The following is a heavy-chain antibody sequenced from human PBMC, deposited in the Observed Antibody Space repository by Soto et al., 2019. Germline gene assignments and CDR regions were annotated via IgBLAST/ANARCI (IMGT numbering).Heavy chain of an antibody. CDR1: GFTFSSYA. D-gene: IGHD3-22*01. CDR2: ISYDGSDK. CDR3: AKDGGYYNFDY. V-gene: IGHV3-30-3*01. Sequence: GGSLRLSCAASGFTFSSYAMHWVRQAPGKGLEWVATISYDGSDKYYADSVKGRFTISRDNSKNTLYLQMNSLRAEDTAVYYCAKDGGYYNFDYWGQGTPVTVSS. J-gene: IGHJ4*02.